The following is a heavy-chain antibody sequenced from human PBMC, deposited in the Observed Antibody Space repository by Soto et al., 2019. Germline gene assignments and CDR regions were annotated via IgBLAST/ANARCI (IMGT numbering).Heavy chain of an antibody. CDR3: ANYYYGSGVYYYYYYGMDV. CDR2: IIPIFGTA. J-gene: IGHJ6*02. Sequence: QVQLVQSGAEVKKPGSSVKVSCKASGGTFSSYAISWVRQAPGQGLEWMGGIIPIFGTANYAQKFQGRVTITEDESTSTAYMELSSLRSEDTAVYYCANYYYGSGVYYYYYYGMDVWGQGTTVTVSS. D-gene: IGHD3-10*01. V-gene: IGHV1-69*01. CDR1: GGTFSSYA.